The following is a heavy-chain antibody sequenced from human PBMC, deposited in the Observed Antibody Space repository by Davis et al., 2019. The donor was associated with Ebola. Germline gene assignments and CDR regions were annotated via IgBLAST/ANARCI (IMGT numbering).Heavy chain of an antibody. D-gene: IGHD5-12*01. V-gene: IGHV1-3*01. J-gene: IGHJ4*02. Sequence: ASVKVSCKASGCTFSSYAMHWVRQAPGQRLEWMGWINAGNGNTKYSQKFQGRVTITRDTSASTAYMELSSLRSEDTAVYYCARSSGYVSFFDYWGQGTLVTVSS. CDR1: GCTFSSYA. CDR2: INAGNGNT. CDR3: ARSSGYVSFFDY.